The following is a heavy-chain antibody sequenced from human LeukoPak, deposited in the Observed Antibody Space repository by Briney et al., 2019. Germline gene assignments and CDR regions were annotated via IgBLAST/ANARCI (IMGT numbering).Heavy chain of an antibody. CDR2: ISGSGGST. V-gene: IGHV3-23*01. Sequence: PGGSLRLSCAASGFTFSSYAMSWVRRAPGKGLEWVSAISGSGGSTYYADSVKGRFTISRDNSKNTLYLQMNSLRAEDTAVYYCAKAFYGDPGSDAFDIWGQGTMVTVSS. CDR3: AKAFYGDPGSDAFDI. D-gene: IGHD4-17*01. J-gene: IGHJ3*02. CDR1: GFTFSSYA.